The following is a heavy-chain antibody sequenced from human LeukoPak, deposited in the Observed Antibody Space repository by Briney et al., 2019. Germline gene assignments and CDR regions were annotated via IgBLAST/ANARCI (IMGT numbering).Heavy chain of an antibody. J-gene: IGHJ4*02. V-gene: IGHV4-4*02. CDR3: ARGGRYSSSWYGERYYFDY. CDR2: IYHSGST. CDR1: GGSISSSNW. D-gene: IGHD6-13*01. Sequence: SETLSLTCAVSGGSISSSNWWSWVRQPPGKGLEWIGEIYHSGSTNYNPSLKSRVTISVDKSKNQFSLKLSSVTAADTAVYYCARGGRYSSSWYGERYYFDYWGQGTLVTVSS.